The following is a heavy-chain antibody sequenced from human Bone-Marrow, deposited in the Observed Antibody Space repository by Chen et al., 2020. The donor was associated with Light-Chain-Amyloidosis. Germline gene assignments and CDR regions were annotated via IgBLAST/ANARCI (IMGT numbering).Heavy chain of an antibody. V-gene: IGHV5-51*01. CDR1: GYTFPTYW. D-gene: IGHD5-12*01. CDR3: ARRRDGYNFDY. J-gene: IGHJ4*02. Sequence: EVQLEQSGPEVKKPGESLKISCKGSGYTFPTYWIGWVRQMPGKGLEWSGVISPDDSDARDSPSFEGQVTISADKSITTAYLQWRSLKASDTAMYYCARRRDGYNFDYWGQGTLVTVSS. CDR2: ISPDDSDA.